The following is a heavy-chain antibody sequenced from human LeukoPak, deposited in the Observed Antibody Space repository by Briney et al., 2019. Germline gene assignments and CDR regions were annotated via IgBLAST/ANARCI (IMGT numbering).Heavy chain of an antibody. Sequence: SETLSLTCTVSGGYISNYYWTWIRQPPGKGLERIGHIHPSGTTNYNPSVKSRVSISVVPSMHQFSLNLSSVTAADTAVYYCARHPYYYFYVDVWGKGTMVTVSS. CDR1: GGYISNYY. CDR3: ARHPYYYFYVDV. CDR2: IHPSGTT. V-gene: IGHV4-4*09. J-gene: IGHJ6*03.